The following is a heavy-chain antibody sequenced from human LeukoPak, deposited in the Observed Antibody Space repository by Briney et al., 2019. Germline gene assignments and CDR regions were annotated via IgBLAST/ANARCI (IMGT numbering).Heavy chain of an antibody. CDR1: GYTFTSYA. CDR3: ARGRITSSYYYFDY. V-gene: IGHV1-3*01. CDR2: INAGNGNT. J-gene: IGHJ4*02. D-gene: IGHD3-16*01. Sequence: ASVKVSCKASGYTFTSYAMHWVRQAPGQRLEWMGWINAGNGNTKYSRKFQGRVTITRDTSASTAYMELSSLRSEDTAVYYCARGRITSSYYYFDYWGQGTLVTVPS.